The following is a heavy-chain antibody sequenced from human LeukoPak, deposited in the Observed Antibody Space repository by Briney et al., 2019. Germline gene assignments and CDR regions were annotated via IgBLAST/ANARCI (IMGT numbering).Heavy chain of an antibody. J-gene: IGHJ4*02. Sequence: GGSLRLSCAASGFTFSSYGMHWVRQAPGKGLEWVAVIWYDGSNKYYADSVKGRFTISRDNSKNTLYLQMNSLRAEDTAVYYCARDLSVAGITPAPFDYWGQGTLVTVSS. CDR1: GFTFSSYG. CDR2: IWYDGSNK. D-gene: IGHD6-19*01. V-gene: IGHV3-33*01. CDR3: ARDLSVAGITPAPFDY.